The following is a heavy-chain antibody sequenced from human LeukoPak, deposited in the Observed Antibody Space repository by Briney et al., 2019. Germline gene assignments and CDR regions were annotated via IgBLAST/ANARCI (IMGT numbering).Heavy chain of an antibody. D-gene: IGHD2-15*01. CDR1: GYSISSGYY. V-gene: IGHV4-38-2*02. J-gene: IGHJ5*01. Sequence: SETLSLTCTVSGYSISSGYYWGWIRQPPGKGLEWIGSIYHSGITFYNPSLKSRVTISVDTSKNQFPLRLTSVTAADTAVYYCARLSGIYCDRGSCFNYFDSWGQGALVTVSS. CDR3: ARLSGIYCDRGSCFNYFDS. CDR2: IYHSGIT.